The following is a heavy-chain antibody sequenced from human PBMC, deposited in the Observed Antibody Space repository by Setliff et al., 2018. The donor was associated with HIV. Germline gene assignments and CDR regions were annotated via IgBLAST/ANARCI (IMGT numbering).Heavy chain of an antibody. CDR2: INPNSGGT. CDR1: GYTFTGYY. Sequence: GASVKVSCKASGYTFTGYYIHWVRQAPGQGLEWMGWINPNSGGTNYAQKFPGWFTMTRDTSISTAYMELSRLRSDDTAVYYCARGWEYNYDSSAFDIWGQVT. D-gene: IGHD3-22*01. CDR3: ARGWEYNYDSSAFDI. V-gene: IGHV1-2*04. J-gene: IGHJ3*02.